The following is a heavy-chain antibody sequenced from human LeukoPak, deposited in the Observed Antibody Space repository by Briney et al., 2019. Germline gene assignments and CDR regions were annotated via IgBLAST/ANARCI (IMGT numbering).Heavy chain of an antibody. J-gene: IGHJ4*02. D-gene: IGHD1-26*01. V-gene: IGHV4-34*01. Sequence: GSLRLSCAASGFTFSSYSMNWVRQPPGKGLEWIGEINHSGSTNYNPSLKSRVTISVDTSKNQFSLKLSSVTAADTAVYYCARARPEVGATQRKKYYFDYWGQGTLVTVSS. CDR1: GFTFSSYS. CDR2: INHSGST. CDR3: ARARPEVGATQRKKYYFDY.